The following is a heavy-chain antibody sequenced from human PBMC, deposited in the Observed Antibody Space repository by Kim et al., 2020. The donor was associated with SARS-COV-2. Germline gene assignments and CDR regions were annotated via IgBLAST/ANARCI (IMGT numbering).Heavy chain of an antibody. D-gene: IGHD3-9*01. CDR3: ARRLRGGIRYFDLAPYYFDY. CDR1: GGSFSGYY. CDR2: INHSGST. J-gene: IGHJ4*02. Sequence: SETLSLTCAVYGGSFSGYYWSWIRQPPGKGLEWIGEINHSGSTNYNPSLKSRVTISVDTSKNQFSLKLSSVTAADTAVYYCARRLRGGIRYFDLAPYYFDYWGQGTLVTVSS. V-gene: IGHV4-34*01.